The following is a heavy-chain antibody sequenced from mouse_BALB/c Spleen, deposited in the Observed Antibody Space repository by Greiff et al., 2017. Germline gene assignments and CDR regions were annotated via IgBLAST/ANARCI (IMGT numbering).Heavy chain of an antibody. V-gene: IGHV3-2*02. CDR1: GYSITSDYA. CDR2: ISYSGST. CDR3: ADYDYAWFAD. J-gene: IGHJ3*01. D-gene: IGHD2-4*01. Sequence: EVQLQESGPGLVKPSQSLSLTCTVTGYSITSDYAWNWIRQFPGNKLEWMGYISYSGSTSYNPSLKSRISITRDTSKNQFFLQLNSVTTEDTATYYCADYDYAWFADWGQGTLVTVSA.